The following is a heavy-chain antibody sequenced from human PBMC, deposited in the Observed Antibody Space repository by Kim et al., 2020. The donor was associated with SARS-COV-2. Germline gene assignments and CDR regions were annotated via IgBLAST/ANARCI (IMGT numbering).Heavy chain of an antibody. CDR3: ARGGITMVRGVNS. CDR2: INHSGST. V-gene: IGHV4-34*01. Sequence: SETLSLTCAVYGGSFSGYYWSWIRQPPGKGLEWIGEINHSGSTNYNPSLKSRVTISVDTSKNQFSLKLSSVTAADTAVYYCARGGITMVRGVNSWGQGTL. J-gene: IGHJ5*02. D-gene: IGHD3-10*01. CDR1: GGSFSGYY.